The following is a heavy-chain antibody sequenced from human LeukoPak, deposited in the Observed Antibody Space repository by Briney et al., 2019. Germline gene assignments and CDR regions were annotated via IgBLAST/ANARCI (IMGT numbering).Heavy chain of an antibody. CDR3: ARDPLPSGSYGDY. Sequence: GGSLRLSCAASGFSFSSYTMNWVRQAPGKGLEWVSSITISSSSIYYADSLKGRFTVSRDNAKNSLYLQMNSLRAEDTAVYYCARDPLPSGSYGDYWGQGTLVTVSS. V-gene: IGHV3-21*04. CDR1: GFSFSSYT. D-gene: IGHD1-26*01. J-gene: IGHJ4*02. CDR2: ITISSSSI.